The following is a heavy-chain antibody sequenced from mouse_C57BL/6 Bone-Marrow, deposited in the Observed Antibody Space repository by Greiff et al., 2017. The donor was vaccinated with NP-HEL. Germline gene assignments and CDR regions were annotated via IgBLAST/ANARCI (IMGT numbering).Heavy chain of an antibody. CDR1: GYTFTDYN. D-gene: IGHD2-5*01. CDR2: INPNNGGT. V-gene: IGHV1-22*01. J-gene: IGHJ3*01. Sequence: EVQLQQSGPELVKPGASVKMSCKASGYTFTDYNMHWVKQSHGKSLEWIGYINPNNGGTSYNQKFKGKATLTVNKSSSTAYMELRSLTSEDSAVYYCARGRYSNYVSWFAYWGQGTLVTVSA. CDR3: ARGRYSNYVSWFAY.